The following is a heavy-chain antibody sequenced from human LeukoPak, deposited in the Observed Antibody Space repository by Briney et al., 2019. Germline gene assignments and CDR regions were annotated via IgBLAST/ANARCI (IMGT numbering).Heavy chain of an antibody. CDR2: IHQSGDT. J-gene: IGHJ5*02. V-gene: IGHV4-30-2*01. D-gene: IGHD6-6*01. CDR3: ARMLAARPDDDR. CDR1: GDSITSGGYY. Sequence: SETLSLTCTVSGDSITSGGYYWSWLRQPPGKGLEWIGYIHQSGDTYSNPSLRRRVTVSADRSNNQFSLRVSSVTAADTAVYYCARMLAARPDDDRWGQGTLVTVSS.